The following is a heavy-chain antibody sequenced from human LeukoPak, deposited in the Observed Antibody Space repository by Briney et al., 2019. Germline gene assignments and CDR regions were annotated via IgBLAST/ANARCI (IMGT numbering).Heavy chain of an antibody. CDR3: ARASSTRYYYYYYGMDV. CDR2: IYTSGST. D-gene: IGHD2-2*01. J-gene: IGHJ6*02. CDR1: GGSISSYY. V-gene: IGHV4-4*07. Sequence: SETLSLTCTVSGGSISSYYWSWIRQPAGKGLEWIGRIYTSGSTNYNPSLKSRVTMSVDTSKNQFSLKLSSVTAADTAVYYCARASSTRYYYYYYGMDVWGQGTTVTVSS.